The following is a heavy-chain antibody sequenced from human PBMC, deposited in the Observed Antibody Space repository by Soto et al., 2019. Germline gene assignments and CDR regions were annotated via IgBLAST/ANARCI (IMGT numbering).Heavy chain of an antibody. J-gene: IGHJ3*02. CDR2: ISGSGAAT. CDR3: ANGPRSGWAHDVFDI. Sequence: EVQLLESGGGLVQPGGSLRLSCAAAGFPFSTYAMTWVRQTPAKGLEWVSTISGSGAATYYADSVKGRFTISRDNSKNTLSLQMNSLRAEDSAMYFCANGPRSGWAHDVFDIWGQGTLVTVSS. V-gene: IGHV3-23*01. CDR1: GFPFSTYA. D-gene: IGHD6-19*01.